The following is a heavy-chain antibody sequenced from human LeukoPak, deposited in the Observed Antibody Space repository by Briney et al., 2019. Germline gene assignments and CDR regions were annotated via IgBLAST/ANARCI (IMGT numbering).Heavy chain of an antibody. V-gene: IGHV4-38-2*02. J-gene: IGHJ4*02. CDR2: IYHSGST. CDR1: GYSISSGYS. D-gene: IGHD6-6*01. Sequence: SETLSLTCTVSGYSISSGYSWGWIRQPPGKGLEWIGSIYHSGSTYYNPSLKSRVTISVDTSKNQFSLKLSSVTAADTAVYYCAGWHSSSRYFDYWGQGTLVTVSS. CDR3: AGWHSSSRYFDY.